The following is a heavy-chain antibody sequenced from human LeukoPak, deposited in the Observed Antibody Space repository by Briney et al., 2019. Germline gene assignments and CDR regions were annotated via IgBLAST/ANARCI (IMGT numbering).Heavy chain of an antibody. D-gene: IGHD3-10*01. CDR3: AAGPLGHISRGLDS. CDR1: DGSISSYF. J-gene: IGHJ4*02. Sequence: SETPSLTCTVSDGSISSYFWTWVRQPAGKGLEWVGRFFTGGSATYSTSLKSRVTMSVDTSKNQLSLKLTSVTVADTAVYFCAAGPLGHISRGLDSWGQGILVTVSS. V-gene: IGHV4-4*07. CDR2: FFTGGSA.